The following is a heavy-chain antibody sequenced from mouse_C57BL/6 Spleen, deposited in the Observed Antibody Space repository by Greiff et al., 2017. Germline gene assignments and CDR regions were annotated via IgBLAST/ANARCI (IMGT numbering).Heavy chain of an antibody. V-gene: IGHV1-9*01. CDR3: ARGGYGYDGGDYYAMDY. Sequence: VQLQQSGAELMKPGASVKLSCKATGYTFTGYWIEWVKQRPGHGLEWIGEILPGSGSTNYTEKFKGKATFTADTSSNTAYMQLSSLTTEDSAIYDCARGGYGYDGGDYYAMDYWGQGTSVTVAS. D-gene: IGHD2-2*01. J-gene: IGHJ4*01. CDR2: ILPGSGST. CDR1: GYTFTGYW.